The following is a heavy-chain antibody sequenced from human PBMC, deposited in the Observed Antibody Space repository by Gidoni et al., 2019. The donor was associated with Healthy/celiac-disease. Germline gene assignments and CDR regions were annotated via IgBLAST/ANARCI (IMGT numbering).Heavy chain of an antibody. CDR2: IKQDGSEK. D-gene: IGHD3-3*01. CDR1: GFTFSSYW. CDR3: ARDTGKGFWSGYLGR. J-gene: IGHJ4*02. V-gene: IGHV3-7*03. Sequence: EVQLVESGGGLVQPGGSLRLSCAASGFTFSSYWMSWVRQAPGKGLEWVANIKQDGSEKYYVDSVKGRFTISRDNAKNSLYLQMNSLRAEDTAVYYCARDTGKGFWSGYLGRWGQGTLVTVSS.